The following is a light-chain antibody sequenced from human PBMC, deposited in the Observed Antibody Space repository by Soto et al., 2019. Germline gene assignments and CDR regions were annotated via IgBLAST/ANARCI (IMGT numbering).Light chain of an antibody. CDR3: QQYKNLPPLT. CDR2: GAF. J-gene: IGKJ4*01. Sequence: EIVMTQSPATLSVSPGETATLSCRASQSVTYNLAWYQQKPGQGPRLLIYGAFTRATGIPARFSGSGSGTEFTLSISSLRSEDFAVYYCQQYKNLPPLTFGGGTKVEIK. V-gene: IGKV3-15*01. CDR1: QSVTYN.